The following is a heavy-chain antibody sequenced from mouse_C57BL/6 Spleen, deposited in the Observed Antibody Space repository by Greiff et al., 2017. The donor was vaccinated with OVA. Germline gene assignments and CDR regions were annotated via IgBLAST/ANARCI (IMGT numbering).Heavy chain of an antibody. CDR3: ARGDYGSSYYAMDY. V-gene: IGHV1-82*01. D-gene: IGHD1-1*01. Sequence: VQLQQNGPELLKPGASVKISCKASGYAFSSSWMNWVKQRPGKGLEWIGRIYPGDGDTNYNGKFKGKATLTADKSSSTAYMQLSSLTSEDSAVYFCARGDYGSSYYAMDYWGQGTSVTVSS. CDR1: GYAFSSSW. CDR2: IYPGDGDT. J-gene: IGHJ4*01.